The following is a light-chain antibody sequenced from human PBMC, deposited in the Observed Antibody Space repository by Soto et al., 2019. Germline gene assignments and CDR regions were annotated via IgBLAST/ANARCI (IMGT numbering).Light chain of an antibody. J-gene: IGKJ1*01. Sequence: EIVMTQSPATLSLSAGGSATLSCRASQSISDTLAWYQQKTGQAPRLLIYGESARVPGLPDRFSGSGSGTDLNLTISSLQSEDFAVYYCQKYNNWPWTCGQGTKVDIK. CDR1: QSISDT. CDR2: GES. CDR3: QKYNNWPWT. V-gene: IGKV3-15*01.